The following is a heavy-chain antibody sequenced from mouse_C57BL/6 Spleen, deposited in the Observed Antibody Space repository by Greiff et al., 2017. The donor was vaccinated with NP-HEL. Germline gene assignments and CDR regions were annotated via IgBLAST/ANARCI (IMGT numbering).Heavy chain of an antibody. D-gene: IGHD4-1*01. Sequence: VQLKESGPELVKPGASVKISCKASGYSFTDYNMNWVKQSNGKSLEWIGVINPNYGTTSYNQKFKGKATLTVDQSSSTAYMQLNSLTSEDSAVYYWARRETGNYAMDYWGQGTSVTVSA. CDR3: ARRETGNYAMDY. CDR2: INPNYGTT. CDR1: GYSFTDYN. V-gene: IGHV1-39*01. J-gene: IGHJ4*01.